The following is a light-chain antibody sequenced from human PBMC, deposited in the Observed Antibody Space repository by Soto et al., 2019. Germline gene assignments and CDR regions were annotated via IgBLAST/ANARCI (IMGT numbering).Light chain of an antibody. CDR1: QFVSTN. Sequence: ELVMTQSPATLSVSPGERATLFCRASQFVSTNLAWYQQRPGQAPRLLIYGASTRAIGVPARFSGSGSGTEFTLTISSLQSEDFAVYYCQQYNDRPRTFGQGTKVDIK. V-gene: IGKV3-15*01. CDR3: QQYNDRPRT. J-gene: IGKJ1*01. CDR2: GAS.